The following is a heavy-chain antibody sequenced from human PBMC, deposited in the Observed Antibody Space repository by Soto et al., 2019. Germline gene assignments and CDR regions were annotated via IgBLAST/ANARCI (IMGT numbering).Heavy chain of an antibody. D-gene: IGHD3-16*01. CDR2: IKSKTDGGTT. V-gene: IGHV3-15*01. J-gene: IGHJ6*03. CDR3: TGGTYYYYYYMDV. CDR1: GFTFSNAW. Sequence: GGSLRLSCAASGFTFSNAWMSWVRQAPGKGLEWVGRIKSKTDGGTTDYAAPVKGRFTISRDDSKNTLYLQMNSLKTEDTAVYYCTGGTYYYYYYMDVWGKGTTVTVSS.